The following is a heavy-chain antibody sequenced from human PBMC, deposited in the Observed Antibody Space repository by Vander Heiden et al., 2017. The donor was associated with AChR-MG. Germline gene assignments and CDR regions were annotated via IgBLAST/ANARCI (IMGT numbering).Heavy chain of an antibody. CDR3: ARDLKGAYYDSSGDDAFDI. J-gene: IGHJ3*02. D-gene: IGHD3-22*01. CDR1: EFTFRDYY. CDR2: ISSRGDTR. Sequence: QMQLVESGGGLVKPGGSLRLSCAAPEFTFRDYYMSWIRPAPGKGLEWISYISSRGDTRYYADSVKGRFTISRDNAKNSVYLQMNSLRTDDTAVYYCARDLKGAYYDSSGDDAFDIWGQGTMVTVSS. V-gene: IGHV3-11*01.